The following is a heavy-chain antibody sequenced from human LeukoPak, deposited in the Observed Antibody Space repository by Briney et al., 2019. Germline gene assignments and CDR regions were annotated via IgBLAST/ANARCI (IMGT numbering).Heavy chain of an antibody. CDR3: ARVGGSYGWFDP. Sequence: ASVKVSCKASGYTFTSYDINWVRQATGQGLEWMGWMNPSSGNTGYAQKFQGRVTMTRNTSISTAYMELSSLRSEDTAVYYCARVGGSYGWFDPWGQGTLVTVSS. D-gene: IGHD1-26*01. V-gene: IGHV1-8*01. CDR2: MNPSSGNT. J-gene: IGHJ5*02. CDR1: GYTFTSYD.